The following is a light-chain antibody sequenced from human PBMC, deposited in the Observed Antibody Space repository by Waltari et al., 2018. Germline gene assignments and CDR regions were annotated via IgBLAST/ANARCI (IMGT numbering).Light chain of an antibody. CDR3: AIWYSTSWV. Sequence: QPVLTQPTSLSASPGASARFPSTLHSGINVGTYRIYWYQPKPGSLPRYLLRFQSDSDKQQGSGVPSRFSGSKEPSTNAGLLLISGLQSEDEADYYCAIWYSTSWVFGGGTKLTVL. CDR1: SGINVGTYR. J-gene: IGLJ3*02. V-gene: IGLV5-39*01. CDR2: FQSDSDK.